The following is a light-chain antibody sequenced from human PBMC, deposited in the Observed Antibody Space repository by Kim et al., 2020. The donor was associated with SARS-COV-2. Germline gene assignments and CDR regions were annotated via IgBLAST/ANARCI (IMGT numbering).Light chain of an antibody. J-gene: IGKJ2*01. CDR2: VAF. CDR1: QSIIDY. CDR3: QQRYSTPRT. V-gene: IGKV1-39*01. Sequence: ASVEDRVTMTCQARQSIIDYLDWDQQRAGTDPTVLSYVAFDLESGITVKCSGSGAGTDFNLTISRLQPEDLATYYCQQRYSTPRTFGQGTKVEI.